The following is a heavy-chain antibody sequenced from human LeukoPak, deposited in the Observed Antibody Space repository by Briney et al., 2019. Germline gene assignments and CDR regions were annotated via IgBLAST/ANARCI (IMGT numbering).Heavy chain of an antibody. CDR1: GFTFSAYG. CDR3: AKGGDYFDC. J-gene: IGHJ4*02. D-gene: IGHD3-10*01. V-gene: IGHV3-30*02. Sequence: GGSLRLSCAASGFTFSAYGMHWVRQAPGKGLEWVAFIRFDGRNKYYADSVKGRFTISRDNSKNTLYLQMNSLGVEDTAVYYCAKGGDYFDCWGQGTLVTVSS. CDR2: IRFDGRNK.